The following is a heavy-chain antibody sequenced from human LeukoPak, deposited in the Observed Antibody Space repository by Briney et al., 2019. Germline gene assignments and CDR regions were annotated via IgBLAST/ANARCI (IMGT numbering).Heavy chain of an antibody. V-gene: IGHV4-59*01. CDR3: ARVCDYYYYYYMDA. Sequence: SETLSLTCTVSGGSISSYYWSWIRQPPGKGLEWIGYIYYSGSTNYNPSLKSRVTISVDTSKNQFSLKLSSVTAADTAVYYCARVCDYYYYYYMDAWGKGTTVTVSS. CDR2: IYYSGST. CDR1: GGSISSYY. J-gene: IGHJ6*03.